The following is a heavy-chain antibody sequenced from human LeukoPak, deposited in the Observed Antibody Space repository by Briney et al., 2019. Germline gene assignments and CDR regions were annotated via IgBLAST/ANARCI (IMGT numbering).Heavy chain of an antibody. V-gene: IGHV3-30-3*01. CDR3: ARDLAAGTVLGLYYFDY. CDR2: ISYDGSNK. J-gene: IGHJ4*02. CDR1: GFTFSSYA. D-gene: IGHD6-13*01. Sequence: GGSLRLSCAASGFTFSSYAMHWVRQAPGKGLEWVAVISYDGSNKYYADSVKGRFTISRDNSKNTLYLQMNSLRAEDTAVYYCARDLAAGTVLGLYYFDYWGQGTLVTVSS.